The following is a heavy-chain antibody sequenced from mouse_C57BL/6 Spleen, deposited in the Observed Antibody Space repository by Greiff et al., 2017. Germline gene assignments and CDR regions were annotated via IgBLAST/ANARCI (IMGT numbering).Heavy chain of an antibody. CDR3: AGSSYDYAMDY. Sequence: VQLQQSGPELVKPGASVKISCKASGYAFSSSWMNWVKQRPGKGLEWIGRIYPGDGDTNYNGKFKGKATLTADKSSSTAYMQLSSLTSEDSAVYFCAGSSYDYAMDYWGQGTSVTVSS. J-gene: IGHJ4*01. D-gene: IGHD1-1*01. V-gene: IGHV1-82*01. CDR2: IYPGDGDT. CDR1: GYAFSSSW.